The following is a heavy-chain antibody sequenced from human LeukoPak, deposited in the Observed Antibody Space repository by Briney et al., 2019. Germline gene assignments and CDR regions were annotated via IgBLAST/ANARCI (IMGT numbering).Heavy chain of an antibody. CDR3: ARTDSTPSNLNYYYYYMDV. Sequence: GGSLRLSCAASGFTFSNYIMNWVRQAPGKGLEWVSSISSSSSYIYYADSMKGRFTISRDNAKNSPYLQMNSLRAEDTAVYYCARTDSTPSNLNYYYYYMDVWGKGTTVTVSS. CDR2: ISSSSSYI. J-gene: IGHJ6*03. CDR1: GFTFSNYI. V-gene: IGHV3-21*01. D-gene: IGHD2/OR15-2a*01.